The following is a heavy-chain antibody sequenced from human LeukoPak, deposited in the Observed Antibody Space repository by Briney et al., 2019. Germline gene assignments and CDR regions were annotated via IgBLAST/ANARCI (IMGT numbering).Heavy chain of an antibody. V-gene: IGHV1-69*05. Sequence: SVKVSCTASGGTFSSYAISWVRQAPGQGLEWMGGIIPIFGTANYAQKFQGRVTITTDESTSTAYMELSSLRSEDTAVYYCARSLGGNSILLDYWGQGTLVTVSS. J-gene: IGHJ4*02. D-gene: IGHD4-23*01. CDR3: ARSLGGNSILLDY. CDR1: GGTFSSYA. CDR2: IIPIFGTA.